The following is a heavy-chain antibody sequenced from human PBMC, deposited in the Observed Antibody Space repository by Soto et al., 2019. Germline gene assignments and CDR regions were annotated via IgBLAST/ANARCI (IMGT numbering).Heavy chain of an antibody. D-gene: IGHD3-22*01. J-gene: IGHJ6*02. CDR3: ARGYYYDSSGYSVGTDYYYYGMDV. CDR2: IIPIFSTA. CDR1: GGTFSSYA. V-gene: IGHV1-69*13. Sequence: GASVKVSCKASGGTFSSYAISWVRQAPGQGLEWMGGIIPIFSTANYAQKFQGRVTITADESTSTAYMELSSLRSEDTAVYYCARGYYYDSSGYSVGTDYYYYGMDVWGQGTTVTVS.